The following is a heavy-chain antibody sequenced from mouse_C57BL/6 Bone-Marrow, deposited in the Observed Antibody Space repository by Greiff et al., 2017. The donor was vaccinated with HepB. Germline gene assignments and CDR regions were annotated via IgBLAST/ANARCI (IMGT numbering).Heavy chain of an antibody. CDR3: AGYGSSYYFDY. D-gene: IGHD1-1*01. J-gene: IGHJ2*01. Sequence: QVQLQQPGAELVKPGASVKLSCKASGYTFTSYWIHWVKQRPGQGLEWIGMIHPNSGSTNYNEKFKSKATLTVDKSSSTAYMQLSSLTSEDSAVYYCAGYGSSYYFDYWGQGTTLTVSS. V-gene: IGHV1-64*01. CDR1: GYTFTSYW. CDR2: IHPNSGST.